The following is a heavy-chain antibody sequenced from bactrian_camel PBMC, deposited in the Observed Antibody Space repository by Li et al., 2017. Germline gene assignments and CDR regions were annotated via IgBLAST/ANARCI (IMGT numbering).Heavy chain of an antibody. V-gene: IGHV3S25*01. CDR3: AANGVLQHCGGWYLRSTDDKY. D-gene: IGHD3*01. CDR2: IDLGGGAE. J-gene: IGHJ4*01. Sequence: QLVESGGGPVQAGGSLRLSCTYSRTPIINYCMAWFRQRPGQEREGLAVIDLGGGAETYIDSVKSRFTISRDNAQKMVYLQMNSLKPEDTAMYYCAANGVLQHCGGWYLRSTDDKYWGQGTQVTVS. CDR1: RTPIINYC.